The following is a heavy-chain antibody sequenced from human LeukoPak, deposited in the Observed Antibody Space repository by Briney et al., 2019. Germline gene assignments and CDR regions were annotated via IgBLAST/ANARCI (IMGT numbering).Heavy chain of an antibody. CDR3: ASSPAYSSSWYAIDN. V-gene: IGHV3-13*01. Sequence: PGGSLRLSCAASGFTFSNYDMHWVRQAAGKGLEWVSGIGTAGDTYYPAPVKGRFTISRENAKDSLYLQMNSLSAGDTAVYYCASSPAYSSSWYAIDNWGQGTLVTVSS. J-gene: IGHJ4*02. CDR2: IGTAGDT. CDR1: GFTFSNYD. D-gene: IGHD6-13*01.